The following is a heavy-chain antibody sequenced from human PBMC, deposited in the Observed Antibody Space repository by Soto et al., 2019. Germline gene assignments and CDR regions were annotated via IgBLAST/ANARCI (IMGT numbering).Heavy chain of an antibody. V-gene: IGHV4-31*03. CDR2: IYYSGST. CDR1: GGSISSGGYY. CDR3: ARGIRGSSWFFDY. Sequence: QVQLQESGLGLVKPSQTLSLTCTVSGGSISSGGYYWSWIRQHPGKGLEWIGYIYYSGSTYYNPSLKSRVTISVVMSKKQFSLKLSSVTAADTAVYYCARGIRGSSWFFDYWGQGTLVTVSS. J-gene: IGHJ4*02. D-gene: IGHD6-13*01.